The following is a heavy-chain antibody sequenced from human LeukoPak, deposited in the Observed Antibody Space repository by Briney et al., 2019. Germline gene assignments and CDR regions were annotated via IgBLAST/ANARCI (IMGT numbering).Heavy chain of an antibody. J-gene: IGHJ4*02. Sequence: GSLRLSCAASGFTFSSYGMHWVRQAPGKGLEWVAVISYDGSNKYYADSVKGRFTISRDNSKNTLYLQMNSLRAEDTAVYYCAKDGRFGARPIDYWGQGTLVTVSS. V-gene: IGHV3-30*18. CDR1: GFTFSSYG. CDR2: ISYDGSNK. D-gene: IGHD3-10*01. CDR3: AKDGRFGARPIDY.